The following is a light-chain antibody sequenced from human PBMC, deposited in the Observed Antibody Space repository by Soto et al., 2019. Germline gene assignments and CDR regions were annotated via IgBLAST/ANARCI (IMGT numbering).Light chain of an antibody. CDR2: STS. J-gene: IGKJ2*01. CDR3: QQYGRSNT. Sequence: EVVLTQSPGTLSLSPGERATLSCRASQTISSSYLAWYQQKPGQAPRALIYSTSKRATDIPDRFSGSGSGTDFTLTISRLEPEDFAVYYCQQYGRSNTFGQGTKLEIK. CDR1: QTISSSY. V-gene: IGKV3-20*01.